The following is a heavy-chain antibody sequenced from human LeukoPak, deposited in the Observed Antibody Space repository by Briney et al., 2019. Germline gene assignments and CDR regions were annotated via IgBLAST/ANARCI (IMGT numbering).Heavy chain of an antibody. Sequence: GGSLRLSCAASGFTFSSYSMNWVRQAPGKGLEWVSYISSSGYTIYYADSVKGRFTISRDNAKNSLPLQMNSLRAEDTAVYYCARGPAAVAGTEGPAGWCFDPWGQGTLVTVSS. CDR1: GFTFSSYS. CDR3: ARGPAAVAGTEGPAGWCFDP. D-gene: IGHD6-19*01. CDR2: ISSSGYTI. J-gene: IGHJ5*02. V-gene: IGHV3-48*04.